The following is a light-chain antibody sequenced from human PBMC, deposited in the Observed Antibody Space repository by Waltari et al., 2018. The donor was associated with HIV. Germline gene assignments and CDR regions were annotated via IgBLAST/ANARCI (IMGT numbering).Light chain of an antibody. CDR1: SPNLGNNY. Sequence: QSVLTQPPSVSAAPGETVIISCSGSSPNLGNNYVSWYQQLPGTAPKLFIYDDDLRHSGIPDRFSGSRSGTSATLGITGLQTGNEADYYCGTWDTTLSAVVFGGGTKLTVL. CDR2: DDD. J-gene: IGLJ2*01. CDR3: GTWDTTLSAVV. V-gene: IGLV1-51*01.